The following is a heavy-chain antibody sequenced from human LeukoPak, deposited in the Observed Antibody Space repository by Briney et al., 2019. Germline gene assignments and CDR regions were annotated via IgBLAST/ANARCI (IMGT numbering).Heavy chain of an antibody. CDR1: GFTFSSYW. CDR3: WPQCYYYGMDV. Sequence: GGSLRLSCAASGFTFSSYWMHWVRQAPGEGLVWVSRINSDGSSTSYADSVKGRFTISRDNAKNTLYLQMNSLRAEDTAVYYCWPQCYYYGMDVWGQGTTVTVSS. J-gene: IGHJ6*02. CDR2: INSDGSST. V-gene: IGHV3-74*01.